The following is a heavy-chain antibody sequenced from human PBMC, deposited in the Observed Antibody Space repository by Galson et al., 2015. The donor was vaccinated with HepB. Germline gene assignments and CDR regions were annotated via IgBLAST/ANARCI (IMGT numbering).Heavy chain of an antibody. CDR3: ARGRRLSYFEYYFDY. J-gene: IGHJ4*02. V-gene: IGHV3-33*08. CDR1: GFTFSSYG. Sequence: SLRLSCAASGFTFSSYGMHWVRQAPGKGLEWVAVIWYDGSNKYYADSVKGRFTISRDNSKNTLYLQMNSLRAEDTAVYYCARGRRLSYFEYYFDYWGQGTLVTVSS. CDR2: IWYDGSNK. D-gene: IGHD3-3*01.